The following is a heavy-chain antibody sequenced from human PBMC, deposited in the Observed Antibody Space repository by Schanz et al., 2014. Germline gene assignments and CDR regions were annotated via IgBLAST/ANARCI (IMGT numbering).Heavy chain of an antibody. D-gene: IGHD3-9*01. CDR2: IGGSGDST. CDR3: AEDHAGSDILTALGN. Sequence: EVHLLESGGGLVQPGGSLRLSCAASGFTFSNHALSWVRQAPGKGLEWVSGIGGSGDSTHYADSVKGRFIISRDNSKNTLYLQMNSLRAEDTAVYYCAEDHAGSDILTALGNWGQGTLVTVSS. J-gene: IGHJ4*02. CDR1: GFTFSNHA. V-gene: IGHV3-23*01.